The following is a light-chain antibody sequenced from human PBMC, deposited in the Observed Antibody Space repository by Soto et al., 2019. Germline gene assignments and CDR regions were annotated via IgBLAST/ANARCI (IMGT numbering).Light chain of an antibody. CDR3: SSFTSSMTNV. CDR2: DVG. CDR1: SSDVGGYNS. V-gene: IGLV2-14*03. Sequence: QSALTQPASVSGSPGQSITISCTGTSSDVGGYNSVSWYQVHPGKAPTHILYDVGDRPSGVSYRFSGSNSGNTASLTISGLQAADEADYFCSSFTSSMTNVFGSGTKLTVL. J-gene: IGLJ1*01.